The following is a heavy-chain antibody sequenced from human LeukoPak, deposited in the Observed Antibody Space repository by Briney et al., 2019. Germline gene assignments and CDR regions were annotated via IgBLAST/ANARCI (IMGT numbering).Heavy chain of an antibody. J-gene: IGHJ4*03. CDR3: ARAPSRGYFDF. Sequence: PSETLSLTCTVSGGSVSSGSYSWNWIRQPPGKGLEWIGYIFYSGSTNYNPSLKSRVTISVDTSKNRFSLKLNSVTAADTAVYYCARAPSRGYFDFWGQGTLVTVSS. CDR2: IFYSGST. CDR1: GGSVSSGSYS. V-gene: IGHV4-61*01.